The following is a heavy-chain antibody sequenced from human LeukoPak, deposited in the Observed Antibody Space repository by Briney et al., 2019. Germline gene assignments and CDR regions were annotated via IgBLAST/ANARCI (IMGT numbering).Heavy chain of an antibody. Sequence: GGSLRLSCAASGFTFSSYSMNWVRQAPGKGLEWVSSISSSSSYIYYADSVKGRFTISRDNAKNSLYLQMNSLRAEDTAVYYCASLSIVVVPAAMDWFVPWGQGTLVTVSS. V-gene: IGHV3-21*01. J-gene: IGHJ5*02. CDR3: ASLSIVVVPAAMDWFVP. D-gene: IGHD2-2*01. CDR2: ISSSSSYI. CDR1: GFTFSSYS.